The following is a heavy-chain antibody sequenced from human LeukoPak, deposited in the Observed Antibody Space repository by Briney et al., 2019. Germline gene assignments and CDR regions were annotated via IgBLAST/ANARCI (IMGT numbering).Heavy chain of an antibody. CDR3: ARAPRYYYDSSGYYLDY. V-gene: IGHV4-4*02. D-gene: IGHD3-22*01. CDR2: IYHTGST. J-gene: IGHJ4*02. CDR1: GFIFSNYW. Sequence: GSLRLSCATSGFIFSNYWMSWIRQPPGKGLEWIGSIYHTGSTDYNPSLKSRVTVSVDKSKNQFSLKLSSVTAADTAVYYCARAPRYYYDSSGYYLDYWGQGTLVTVSS.